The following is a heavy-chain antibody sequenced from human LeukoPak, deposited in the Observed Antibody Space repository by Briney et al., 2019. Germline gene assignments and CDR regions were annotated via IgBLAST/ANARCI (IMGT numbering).Heavy chain of an antibody. CDR1: GGSISSGGYS. Sequence: SETLSLTCAVSGGSISSGGYSWSWIRQPPGKGQEWIGYIYHSGSTYYNPSLKSRVTISVDRSKNQFSLKLSSVTAADTAVYYCARGLVRGVIDYWGQGTLVTVSS. CDR2: IYHSGST. CDR3: ARGLVRGVIDY. J-gene: IGHJ4*02. D-gene: IGHD3-10*01. V-gene: IGHV4-30-2*01.